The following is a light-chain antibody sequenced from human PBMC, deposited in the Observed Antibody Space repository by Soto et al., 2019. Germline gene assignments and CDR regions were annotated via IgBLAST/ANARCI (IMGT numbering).Light chain of an antibody. Sequence: DIQMTQSPSTLSGSVGDRVTITCRASQTISSWLAWYQQKPGKAPKLLIYKASTLKSGVPSRFSGSGSGTEFTLTISSLQPDDFATDYCQHYNSYSFGQGTKVDIK. J-gene: IGKJ1*01. CDR3: QHYNSYS. CDR1: QTISSW. CDR2: KAS. V-gene: IGKV1-5*03.